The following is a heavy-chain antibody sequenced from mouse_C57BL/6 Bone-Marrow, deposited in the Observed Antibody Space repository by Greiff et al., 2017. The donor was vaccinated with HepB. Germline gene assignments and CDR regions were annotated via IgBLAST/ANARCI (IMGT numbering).Heavy chain of an antibody. V-gene: IGHV1-81*01. CDR1: GYTFTSYG. J-gene: IGHJ1*03. CDR3: ARGERYDGYYYWYFDV. Sequence: VMLQQSGAELARPGASVKLSCKASGYTFTSYGISWVKQRTGQGLEWIGEIYPRSGNTYYNEKFKGKATLTADKSSSTAYMELRSLTSEDSAVYFCARGERYDGYYYWYFDVWGTGTTVTVSS. CDR2: IYPRSGNT. D-gene: IGHD2-3*01.